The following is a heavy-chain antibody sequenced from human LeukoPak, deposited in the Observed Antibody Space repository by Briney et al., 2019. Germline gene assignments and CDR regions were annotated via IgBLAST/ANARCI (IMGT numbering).Heavy chain of an antibody. D-gene: IGHD4-17*01. Sequence: GGSLRLSCAASGFSFTSYSLNWVRQAPGKDLEWISYITSSSSRIYYADSVKGRFTISRDNAKNSLYLQMNSLRDEDTAVYYCARISPAYGDYYLDYWGQGTLVTVSA. CDR2: ITSSSSRI. CDR1: GFSFTSYS. V-gene: IGHV3-48*02. J-gene: IGHJ4*02. CDR3: ARISPAYGDYYLDY.